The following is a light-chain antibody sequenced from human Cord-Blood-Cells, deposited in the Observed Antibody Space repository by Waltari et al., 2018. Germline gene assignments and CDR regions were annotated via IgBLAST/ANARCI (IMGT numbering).Light chain of an antibody. CDR3: QQYYSTPYT. V-gene: IGKV4-1*01. Sequence: DIVMTQSPDSLAVSLGERATLNCKSSQSVLYSSNNKNYLAWYQQKPGQHPKLLIYWASTRESGVPDRCSGSGSGPDFTLTISILQAEDVAVYYCQQYYSTPYTFGQGTKLEIK. CDR2: WAS. CDR1: QSVLYSSNNKNY. J-gene: IGKJ2*01.